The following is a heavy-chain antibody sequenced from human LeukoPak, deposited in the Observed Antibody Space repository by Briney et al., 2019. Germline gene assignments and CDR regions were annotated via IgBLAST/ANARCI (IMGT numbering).Heavy chain of an antibody. CDR2: ISSSGSTI. D-gene: IGHD3-22*01. CDR3: ARESYYDSSGYYGHGDY. J-gene: IGHJ4*02. CDR1: GFTFSDYY. Sequence: GGSLRLSCAASGFTFSDYYMSWIRQAPGKGLEWVSYISSSGSTIYYADSVKGRFTISRDNAKNSLYRQMNSLRAEDTAVYYCARESYYDSSGYYGHGDYWGQGTLVTVSS. V-gene: IGHV3-11*01.